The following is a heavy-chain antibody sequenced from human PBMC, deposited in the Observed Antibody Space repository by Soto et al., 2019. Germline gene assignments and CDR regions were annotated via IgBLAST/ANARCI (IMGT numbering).Heavy chain of an antibody. V-gene: IGHV2-5*01. D-gene: IGHD4-17*01. CDR1: GFSLSTSGVG. Sequence: SGPTLVKPTQTLTLTCTFSGFSLSTSGVGVGWIRQPPGKALEWLALIYWNDDKRYSPSLKSRLTITKDTSKNQVVLTMTNMDPVDTATYYCAHRLRATYGGNSYYYYGMDVWGQGTTVTVSS. CDR2: IYWNDDK. CDR3: AHRLRATYGGNSYYYYGMDV. J-gene: IGHJ6*02.